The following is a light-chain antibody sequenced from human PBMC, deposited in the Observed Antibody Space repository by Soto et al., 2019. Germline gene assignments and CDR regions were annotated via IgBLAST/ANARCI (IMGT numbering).Light chain of an antibody. CDR3: QQVNVYPST. CDR1: QGISSY. CDR2: DAS. V-gene: IGKV1-9*01. Sequence: IQLTQSPSSLSASVGDRVTITCRASQGISSYLGWYQQKPGKAPNLLIYDASTLHSGVPSRFSGGGSGTDFTLTIRSLQTEDFATYYCQQVNVYPSTFGGETKVEIK. J-gene: IGKJ4*01.